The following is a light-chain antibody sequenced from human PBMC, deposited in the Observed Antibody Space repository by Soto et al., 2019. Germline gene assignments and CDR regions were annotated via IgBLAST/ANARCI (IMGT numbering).Light chain of an antibody. CDR1: QSVLYSSNNKNY. J-gene: IGKJ1*01. V-gene: IGKV4-1*01. Sequence: DIVMTHCPDSLAVSLGERATINCKSSQSVLYSSNNKNYLAWYQQKPGQPPKLLIYWASTRESGVPDRFSGSGSGTDFTLTISSLQAEDVAVYYCQQYYSTLWTFGQGTKVDI. CDR3: QQYYSTLWT. CDR2: WAS.